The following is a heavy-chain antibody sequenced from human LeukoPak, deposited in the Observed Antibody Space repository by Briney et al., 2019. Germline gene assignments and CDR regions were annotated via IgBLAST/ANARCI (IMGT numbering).Heavy chain of an antibody. CDR3: AKRDGGY. J-gene: IGHJ4*02. Sequence: AGGPLRLSCAASGFSFSVYWMHWVRQAPGKGPVWVSRIKTDGSITDYADSAKGRFTVSRDNSKNTLYLQMNSLRAEDTAIYYCAKRDGGYWGQGTLVTVSS. V-gene: IGHV3-74*01. CDR2: IKTDGSIT. D-gene: IGHD3-10*01. CDR1: GFSFSVYW.